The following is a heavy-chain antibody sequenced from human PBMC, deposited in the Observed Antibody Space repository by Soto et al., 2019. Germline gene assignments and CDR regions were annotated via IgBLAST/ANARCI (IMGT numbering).Heavy chain of an antibody. CDR1: GYTFTSYD. Sequence: GASVKVSCKASGYTFTSYDINWVRQATGQGHERKGWMNPNSGNTGYAQKFQGRVTMTRNTSISTAYMELSSLRSEDTAVYYCARNKYQLPFYYYYYGMDVWGQGTTVTVSS. D-gene: IGHD2-2*01. CDR2: MNPNSGNT. V-gene: IGHV1-8*01. CDR3: ARNKYQLPFYYYYYGMDV. J-gene: IGHJ6*02.